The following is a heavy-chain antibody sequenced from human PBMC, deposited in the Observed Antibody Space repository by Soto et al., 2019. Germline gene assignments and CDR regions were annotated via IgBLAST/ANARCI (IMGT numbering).Heavy chain of an antibody. CDR1: GYTFTDYD. V-gene: IGHV1-8*01. CDR2: MSPDSGNA. J-gene: IGHJ4*02. D-gene: IGHD1-1*01. Sequence: QVQVVQSRAEVKKPGASVKVSCKTSGYTFTDYDINWVRQAPGQGLEYMGWMSPDSGNAGYAKQFQGRVTMTSDTSISTAYMELSSLRSEDTAVYYCEATTGYWGQGTLVTVSS. CDR3: EATTGY.